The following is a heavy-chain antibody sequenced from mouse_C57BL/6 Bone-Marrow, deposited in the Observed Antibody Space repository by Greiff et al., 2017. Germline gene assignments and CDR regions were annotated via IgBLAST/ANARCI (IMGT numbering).Heavy chain of an antibody. J-gene: IGHJ3*01. CDR3: ARGSYGSCPFAY. Sequence: QVQLQQPGTELVKPGASVKLSCKASGYTFTSYWMHWLKQKPGQGLEWIGNINPSNGGTNYNETFKSKATLTVDKSSSTDYMQLSSLTSEDSAVYYGARGSYGSCPFAYWGQGTLVTVSA. D-gene: IGHD1-1*01. CDR2: INPSNGGT. CDR1: GYTFTSYW. V-gene: IGHV1-53*01.